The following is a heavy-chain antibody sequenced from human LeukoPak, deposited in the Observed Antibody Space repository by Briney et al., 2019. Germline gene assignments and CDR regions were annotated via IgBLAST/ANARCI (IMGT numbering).Heavy chain of an antibody. CDR2: IYTSGST. CDR3: ASSGY. V-gene: IGHV4-61*02. J-gene: IGHJ4*02. Sequence: KPSETLSLTCTLYAGSIISGSYYWSWIRQPAGKGLEWIGRIYTSGSTNYNPSLKSRVTISVDTSKNQFSLKLSSVTAADTAVYYCASSGYWGQGTLVTVSS. CDR1: AGSIISGSYY. D-gene: IGHD3-10*01.